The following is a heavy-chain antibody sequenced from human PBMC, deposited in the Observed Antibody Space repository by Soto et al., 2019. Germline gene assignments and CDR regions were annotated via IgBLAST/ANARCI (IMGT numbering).Heavy chain of an antibody. V-gene: IGHV1-46*01. Sequence: GASVKVSCKASGYTFTSYYMHWVRQAPGQGLEWMGIINPSGGSTSYAQKFQGRVTMTRDTSTSTVYMELSSLRSEDTAVYYCARVGTSITMIVVPIDEAFDIWGQGTMVTVSS. D-gene: IGHD3-22*01. CDR3: ARVGTSITMIVVPIDEAFDI. CDR1: GYTFTSYY. CDR2: INPSGGST. J-gene: IGHJ3*02.